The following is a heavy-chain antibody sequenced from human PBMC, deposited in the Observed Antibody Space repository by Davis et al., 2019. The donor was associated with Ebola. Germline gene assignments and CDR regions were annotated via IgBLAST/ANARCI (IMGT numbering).Heavy chain of an antibody. Sequence: GESLKISCAASGFTFSDYYMSWVRQAPGKGLEWVSVIYSGGSTYYADSVKGRFTISRDNSKNTLYLQMNSLRAEDTAVYYCARLDTIFGVVDDYWGQGTLVTVSS. CDR1: GFTFSDYY. CDR3: ARLDTIFGVVDDY. J-gene: IGHJ4*02. D-gene: IGHD3-3*01. V-gene: IGHV3-66*04. CDR2: IYSGGST.